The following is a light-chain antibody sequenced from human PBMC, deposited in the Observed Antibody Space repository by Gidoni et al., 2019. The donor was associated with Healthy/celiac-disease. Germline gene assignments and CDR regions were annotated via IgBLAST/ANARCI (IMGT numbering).Light chain of an antibody. V-gene: IGLV1-40*01. CDR2: AQS. CDR1: SSNIGAGDD. J-gene: IGLJ1*01. CDR3: QSYDSSLSGYV. Sequence: SVLTQPPSVSGAPAQRVTLSCTGSSSNIGAGDDVHWYQQFPGTATKLPIFAQSNRPSGVPDRFSGSKSGTSASLAITGLQTEDEADYYCQSYDSSLSGYVFGTGTKVTVL.